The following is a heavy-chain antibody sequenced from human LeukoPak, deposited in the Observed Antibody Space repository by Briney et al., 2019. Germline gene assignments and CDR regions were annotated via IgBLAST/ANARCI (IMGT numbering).Heavy chain of an antibody. CDR2: IYTSGST. D-gene: IGHD3-10*01. CDR1: GGSISSGSYY. Sequence: PSETLSLTCTVSGGSISSGSYYWSWIRQPAGKGLEWIGRIYTSGSTNYNPSLKSRVTISVDTSKNQFSLKLSSVTAADTAVYYCARDYYGSGSSTGYYYYMDVWGKGTTVTVSS. V-gene: IGHV4-61*02. J-gene: IGHJ6*03. CDR3: ARDYYGSGSSTGYYYYMDV.